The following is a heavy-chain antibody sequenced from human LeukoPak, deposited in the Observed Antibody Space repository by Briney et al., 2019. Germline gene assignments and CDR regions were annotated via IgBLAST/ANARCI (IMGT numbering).Heavy chain of an antibody. V-gene: IGHV4-4*07. Sequence: SESLSLTCTVFGGSISSYCWSWIRQPAGKGLEWIGRLYTSGSTNYNPSLKSRVTMSVDTSKKQFSLKLTSMTAADTAVYYCARGGSSGYYYGWGQGTLVTVSS. CDR3: ARGGSSGYYYG. CDR1: GGSISSYC. J-gene: IGHJ4*02. D-gene: IGHD3-22*01. CDR2: LYTSGST.